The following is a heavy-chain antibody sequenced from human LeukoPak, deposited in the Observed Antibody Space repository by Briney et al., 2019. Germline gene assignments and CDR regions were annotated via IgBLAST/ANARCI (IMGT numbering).Heavy chain of an antibody. CDR3: ARVPGRYCSGGSCYE. CDR1: GGSISSYY. J-gene: IGHJ4*02. D-gene: IGHD2-15*01. Sequence: PSETLSLTCTVSGGSISSYYWSWIRQPPGKGLEWIGYIYYSGSTNYNPSLKSRVTISVDTSKNQFSLKLSSVTAADTAVYYCARVPGRYCSGGSCYEWGQGTLVTVSS. V-gene: IGHV4-59*12. CDR2: IYYSGST.